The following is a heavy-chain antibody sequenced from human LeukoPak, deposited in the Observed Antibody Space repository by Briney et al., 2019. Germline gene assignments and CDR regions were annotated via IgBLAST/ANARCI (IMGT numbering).Heavy chain of an antibody. J-gene: IGHJ4*02. CDR1: GFTVSSNY. CDR2: IYSGGST. CDR3: ARALSGWYLDY. D-gene: IGHD6-19*01. V-gene: IGHV3-53*01. Sequence: GSLRLSCAASGFTVSSNYMSWVRQAPGKGLEWVSVIYSGGSTYYADSVKGRFTISRDNSKNTLYLQMNSLRAEDTAVYYCARALSGWYLDYWGQGTLVTVSS.